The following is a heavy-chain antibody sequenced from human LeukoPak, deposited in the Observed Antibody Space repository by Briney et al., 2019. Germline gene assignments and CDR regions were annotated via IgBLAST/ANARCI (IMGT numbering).Heavy chain of an antibody. CDR3: AKVKPVYCSGGSCYFPYYFDY. J-gene: IGHJ4*02. CDR2: FRGSDGRT. D-gene: IGHD2-15*01. V-gene: IGHV3-23*01. Sequence: PGGSLRLSFSVSGFTFSSYAMSWVRQAPGKGLEWVSAFRGSDGRTYYADSVKGRFTISRDNCKNTLYLQMNSLRAEDTAVYYCAKVKPVYCSGGSCYFPYYFDYWGQGTLVTVSS. CDR1: GFTFSSYA.